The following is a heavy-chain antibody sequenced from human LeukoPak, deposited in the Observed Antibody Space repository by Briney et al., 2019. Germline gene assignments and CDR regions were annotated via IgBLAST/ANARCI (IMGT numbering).Heavy chain of an antibody. CDR2: ISGSGGST. V-gene: IGHV3-23*01. J-gene: IGHJ4*02. CDR1: GFTFSSYA. CDR3: AKFPHLAHFDY. Sequence: GSLRLSCAASGFTFSSYAMSWVRQAPGKGLEWVSAISGSGGSTYYADSVKGRFTISRDNSRNTLYLQMSSLRAEDTAVYYCAKFPHLAHFDYWGQGTLVTVSS.